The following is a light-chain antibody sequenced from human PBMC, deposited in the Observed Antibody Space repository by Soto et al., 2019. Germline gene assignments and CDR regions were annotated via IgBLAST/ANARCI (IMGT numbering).Light chain of an antibody. CDR1: QSVSTW. J-gene: IGKJ1*01. CDR2: DAS. V-gene: IGKV1-5*01. Sequence: DIQMTQSPSTLSASVGDTVTITCRASQSVSTWLAWYQQTPGKAPKLLMYDASTRESGIPARFSGSGSGTEFTLTISRLEPEDFAAYYCQQYGDSPLTFGQGTKVDIK. CDR3: QQYGDSPLT.